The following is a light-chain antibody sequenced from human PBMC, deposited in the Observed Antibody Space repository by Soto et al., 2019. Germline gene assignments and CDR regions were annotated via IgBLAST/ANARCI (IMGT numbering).Light chain of an antibody. CDR2: DNN. J-gene: IGLJ3*02. Sequence: QSVLTQPPSVSAAPGQKVTISCSGSTSNIGNAHVSWYLHLPGTAPKLLIYDNNRRPSGIPDRLSGSESGTSATLGITGLQTGDEADYYCGTWDTSLSAWVFGGGTKLTVL. CDR1: TSNIGNAH. CDR3: GTWDTSLSAWV. V-gene: IGLV1-51*01.